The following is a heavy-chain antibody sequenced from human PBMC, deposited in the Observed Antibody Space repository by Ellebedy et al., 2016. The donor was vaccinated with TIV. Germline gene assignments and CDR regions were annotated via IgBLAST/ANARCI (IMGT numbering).Heavy chain of an antibody. CDR2: INWNGAGT. CDR1: GFKFDDFG. D-gene: IGHD3-22*01. Sequence: PGGSLRLSCVASGFKFDDFGINWVRQTPGKGLEWVSGINWNGAGTGYADSVKGRFTISRDNAKNSVFLQMNSLRAEDTALYYCAGGLGYYESWGYYPGNWGQGTQVTVSP. CDR3: AGGLGYYESWGYYPGN. J-gene: IGHJ4*02. V-gene: IGHV3-20*04.